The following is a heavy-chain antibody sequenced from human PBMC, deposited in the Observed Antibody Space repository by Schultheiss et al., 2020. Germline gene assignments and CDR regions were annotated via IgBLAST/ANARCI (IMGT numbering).Heavy chain of an antibody. CDR2: ISYDGSNK. CDR1: GFIFSDFG. J-gene: IGHJ6*02. V-gene: IGHV3-30*03. Sequence: GGSLRLSCAASGFIFSDFGMYWVRQAPGKGLEWVAVISYDGSNKYYADSVKGRFTISRDNSKNTLYLQMNSLRAEDTAVYYCASRPGWGIDWGQGTTVTVSS. CDR3: ASRPGWGID. D-gene: IGHD3-16*01.